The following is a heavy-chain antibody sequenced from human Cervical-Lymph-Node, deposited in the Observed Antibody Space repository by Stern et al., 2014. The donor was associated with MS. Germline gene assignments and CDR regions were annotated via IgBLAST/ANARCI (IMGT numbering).Heavy chain of an antibody. CDR3: ARGYSSSWYWFDS. CDR2: IYYSGTT. J-gene: IGHJ5*01. CDR1: GGSISSYY. V-gene: IGHV4-59*01. Sequence: QVQLVESVPGLVKPSETLSLTCPVSGGSISSYYWSWIRQPPGKGLEWIGYIYYSGTTNYNPSLKSRVTISVDTSKNQFSLKLSSVTAADTAVYFCARGYSSSWYWFDSWGQGTQVTVSS. D-gene: IGHD6-13*01.